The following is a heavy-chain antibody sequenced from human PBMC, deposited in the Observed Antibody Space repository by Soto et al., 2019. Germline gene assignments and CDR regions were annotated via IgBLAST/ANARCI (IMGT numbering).Heavy chain of an antibody. D-gene: IGHD3-10*01. CDR1: GFTFSNYA. J-gene: IGHJ4*02. V-gene: IGHV3-23*01. Sequence: HPVGSLRLSCTASGFTFSNYAINWVRLAPGKRLEWVSSVIGSGVNVFYADSVKGRFTISRDNSKNTVYLEMNSLRADDTAEYFCAKGSAFECKGAICYPFDHWGRGTLVTVSS. CDR3: AKGSAFECKGAICYPFDH. CDR2: VIGSGVNV.